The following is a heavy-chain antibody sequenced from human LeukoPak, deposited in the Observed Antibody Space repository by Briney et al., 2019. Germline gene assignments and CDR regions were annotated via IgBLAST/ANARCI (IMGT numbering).Heavy chain of an antibody. CDR1: GFTFSSYA. Sequence: GGSLRLSCAASGFTFSSYAMSWVRQAPGKGLEWVSAISGSGGSTYYADSVKGRFTISRDNSKNTLYLQMNSLRAEDTAVYYCARATHGGYSYGWSYWGQGTLVTVSS. V-gene: IGHV3-23*01. J-gene: IGHJ4*02. CDR3: ARATHGGYSYGWSY. CDR2: ISGSGGST. D-gene: IGHD5-18*01.